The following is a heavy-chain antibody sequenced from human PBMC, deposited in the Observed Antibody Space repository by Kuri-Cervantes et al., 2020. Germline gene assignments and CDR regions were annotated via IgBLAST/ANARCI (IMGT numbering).Heavy chain of an antibody. Sequence: GESLKISCAASGFTFSSYAMHWVRQAPGRGLEWVAVISYDGSNKYYADSVKGRFTISRDNSKNTLYLQMNSLRAEDTAVYYCASSFRAPTPNDYWGQGTLVTVSS. D-gene: IGHD3-16*01. CDR3: ASSFRAPTPNDY. CDR1: GFTFSSYA. V-gene: IGHV3-30-3*01. J-gene: IGHJ4*02. CDR2: ISYDGSNK.